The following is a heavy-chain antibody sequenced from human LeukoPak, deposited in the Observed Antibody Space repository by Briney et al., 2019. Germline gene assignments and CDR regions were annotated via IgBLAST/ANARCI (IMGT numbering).Heavy chain of an antibody. CDR1: GGSISSSSYY. J-gene: IGHJ6*03. CDR2: IYYSGST. CDR3: ARALSMTTVTTGYYYYYMDV. V-gene: IGHV4-39*07. D-gene: IGHD4-17*01. Sequence: SETLSLTCTVSGGSISSSSYYWGWIRQPPGKGLEWIGSIYYSGSTYYNPSLKSRVTISVDTSKNQFSLKLSSVTAADTAVYYCARALSMTTVTTGYYYYYMDVWGKGTTVTVSS.